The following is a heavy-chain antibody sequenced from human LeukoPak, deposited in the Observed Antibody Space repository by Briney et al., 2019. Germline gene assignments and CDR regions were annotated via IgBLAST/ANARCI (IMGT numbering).Heavy chain of an antibody. CDR3: VRDLFSSFDY. CDR1: GFIFSSYE. CDR2: VSSSYSTT. V-gene: IGHV3-48*03. J-gene: IGHJ4*02. Sequence: PGGSPRLSCAASGFIFSSYEMNWVRQAPGKGLEWISYVSSSYSTTYYADSVKGRFTISRDNAKNALYLQMNSLRGEDTAVYYCVRDLFSSFDYWGQGTLVTVSS. D-gene: IGHD2/OR15-2a*01.